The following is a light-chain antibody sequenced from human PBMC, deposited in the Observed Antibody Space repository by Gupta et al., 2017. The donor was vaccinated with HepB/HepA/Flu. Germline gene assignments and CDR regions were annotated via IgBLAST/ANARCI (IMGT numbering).Light chain of an antibody. V-gene: IGLV1-44*01. J-gene: IGLJ2*01. Sequence: SVLTQPPSASGTPGHRVTLSCSGSSSNIGSNTVNWSQQLPGTAPKLLIYSNNQRPSGVPDRFSGSKSGTSASLAISGLQSEDEADYYCAAWDDSLNGVVFGGGTKLTVL. CDR2: SNN. CDR1: SSNIGSNT. CDR3: AAWDDSLNGVV.